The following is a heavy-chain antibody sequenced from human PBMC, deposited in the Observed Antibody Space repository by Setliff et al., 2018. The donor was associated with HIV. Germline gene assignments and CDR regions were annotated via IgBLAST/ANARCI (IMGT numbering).Heavy chain of an antibody. V-gene: IGHV3-30*02. D-gene: IGHD2-15*01. CDR2: IRYDESNK. Sequence: PGGSLRLSCAASRFTFSNYGMHWVRQAPGKGLEWVAFIRYDESNKYYADSVKGRFTISRDNSKNTLYLQMNSLRAEDMAVYYCAKGYCSGGNCYADSWGQGTLVTVS. J-gene: IGHJ5*02. CDR1: RFTFSNYG. CDR3: AKGYCSGGNCYADS.